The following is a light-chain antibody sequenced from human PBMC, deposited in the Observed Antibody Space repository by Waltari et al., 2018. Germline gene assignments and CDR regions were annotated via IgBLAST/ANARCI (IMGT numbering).Light chain of an antibody. CDR1: QSISSW. V-gene: IGKV1-5*03. Sequence: DIQMTPSPSSLSASIGDRVTFTCRARQSISSWLAWYQQKPGKAPKLLISKASTLESGVPSRFSGSGSGTEFTLTSSSLQPDDFATYYCQQYTSFSLTFGGGTTVEIK. CDR3: QQYTSFSLT. CDR2: KAS. J-gene: IGKJ4*01.